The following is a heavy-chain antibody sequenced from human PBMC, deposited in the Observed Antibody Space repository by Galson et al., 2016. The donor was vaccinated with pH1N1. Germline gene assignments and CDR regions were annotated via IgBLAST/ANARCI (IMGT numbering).Heavy chain of an antibody. J-gene: IGHJ4*02. CDR3: ARDLARQRDH. V-gene: IGHV1-46*01. CDR1: GYSFTRYY. CDR2: IDPSSGGT. Sequence: SVKVSCKASGYSFTRYYIHWVRQAPGQGFEWMGVIDPSSGGTTYAQRFQGRLTLTSATSSSTVSMELSRLTSENTALYSCARDLARQRDHWGQGTLVTVSS.